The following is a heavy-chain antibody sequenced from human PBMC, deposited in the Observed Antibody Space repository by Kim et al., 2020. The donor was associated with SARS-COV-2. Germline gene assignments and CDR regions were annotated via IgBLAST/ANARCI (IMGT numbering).Heavy chain of an antibody. V-gene: IGHV5-51*01. Sequence: RYSPSFQGQVTISADKSISTAYLQWSSLKASDTAMYYCAVSGYSYGPFDYWGQGTLVTVSS. CDR3: AVSGYSYGPFDY. J-gene: IGHJ4*02. D-gene: IGHD5-18*01.